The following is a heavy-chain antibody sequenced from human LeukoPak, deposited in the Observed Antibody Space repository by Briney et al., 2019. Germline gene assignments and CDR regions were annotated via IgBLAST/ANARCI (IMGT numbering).Heavy chain of an antibody. J-gene: IGHJ4*02. CDR2: ISWNSGSI. V-gene: IGHV3-9*01. D-gene: IGHD6-19*01. CDR3: AKDSGIAVAKTFDY. CDR1: GFTFDDYA. Sequence: GRSLRLSCAASGFTFDDYAMHWVRQPPGKGLEWVSGISWNSGSIGYADSVKGRFTISRDNAKNSLYLQMNSLRAEDTALYYCAKDSGIAVAKTFDYWGQGTLVTVSS.